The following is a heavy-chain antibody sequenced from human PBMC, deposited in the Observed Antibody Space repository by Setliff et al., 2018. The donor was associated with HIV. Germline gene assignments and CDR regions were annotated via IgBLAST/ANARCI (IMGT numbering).Heavy chain of an antibody. Sequence: PSETLSLTCTVSGGSISNSSFYWGWIRQPPGKRLEWIGSIYYSGSTYYNPSLKSRVTISVDTSKNQFSLRVEDTALYYCAKSLSPGDYYNFLSGYSPFDYWGQGTRVTVSS. CDR1: GGSISNSSFY. CDR3: PGDYYNFLSGYSPFDY. CDR2: IYYSGST. D-gene: IGHD3-3*01. J-gene: IGHJ4*02. V-gene: IGHV4-39*07.